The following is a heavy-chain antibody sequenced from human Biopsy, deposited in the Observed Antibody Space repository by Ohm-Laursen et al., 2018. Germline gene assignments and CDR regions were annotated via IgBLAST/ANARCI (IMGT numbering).Heavy chain of an antibody. D-gene: IGHD1-7*01. CDR3: GRAVRNQLLTDP. V-gene: IGHV1-46*01. CDR1: GYTFTNYY. Sequence: ASVKVSCKASGYTFTNYYMHWVRQAPGQGLGWMGVMTPTTTYAQKFQGRLTMTRDTSTSTVYMELSGLTSDDTATYYCGRAVRNQLLTDPWGQGTLVTVTS. J-gene: IGHJ5*02. CDR2: MTPTT.